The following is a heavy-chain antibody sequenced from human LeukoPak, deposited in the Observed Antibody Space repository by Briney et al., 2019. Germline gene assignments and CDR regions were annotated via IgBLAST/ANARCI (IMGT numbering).Heavy chain of an antibody. CDR1: GGTFSSYA. V-gene: IGHV1-69*13. CDR2: IIPIFGTA. J-gene: IGHJ6*03. Sequence: GASVKVSCKASGGTFSSYAISWVRQAPGQGLEWMGGIIPIFGTANYAQKFQGRVTITADESTSTAYMELSSLRSEDTAVYYCASRGYCSGGSCYSYYYYYMDVWGKGTTVTISS. D-gene: IGHD2-15*01. CDR3: ASRGYCSGGSCYSYYYYYMDV.